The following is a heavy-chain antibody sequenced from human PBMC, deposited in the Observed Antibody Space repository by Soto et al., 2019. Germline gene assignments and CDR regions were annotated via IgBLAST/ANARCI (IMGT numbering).Heavy chain of an antibody. CDR3: AKDQGGIVATITPVYGY. Sequence: EVQLLESGGGLVQPGGSLRLSCAASGFTFSSYAMSWVRQAPGKGLEWVSAISGSGGSTYYADSVKGRFTISKDNTKNTLYLQMNSLRAKDTAVYYCAKDQGGIVATITPVYGYWGQGTLVTVSS. CDR1: GFTFSSYA. J-gene: IGHJ4*02. CDR2: ISGSGGST. V-gene: IGHV3-23*01. D-gene: IGHD5-12*01.